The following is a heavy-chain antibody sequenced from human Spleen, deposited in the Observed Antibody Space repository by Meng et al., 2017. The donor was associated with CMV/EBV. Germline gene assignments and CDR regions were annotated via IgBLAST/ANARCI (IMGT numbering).Heavy chain of an antibody. CDR3: TRGRKAGYCSSTSCRGGAFDI. Sequence: GGSLRLSCTVSGFTFGDHAMSWVRQAPGKGLEWVGLIRSKAYGGTTENAASVKGRFTISRDDSKSIAYLQMNSLKTEDTAVYYCTRGRKAGYCSSTSCRGGAFDIWGQGTMVTVSS. J-gene: IGHJ3*02. D-gene: IGHD2-2*01. V-gene: IGHV3-49*04. CDR1: GFTFGDHA. CDR2: IRSKAYGGTT.